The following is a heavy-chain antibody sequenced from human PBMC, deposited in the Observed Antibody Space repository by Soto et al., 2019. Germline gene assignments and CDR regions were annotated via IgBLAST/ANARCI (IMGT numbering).Heavy chain of an antibody. D-gene: IGHD3-10*01. CDR1: GFTFSRYS. V-gene: IGHV3-21*01. CDR3: ARESSITMVRGVPLDY. J-gene: IGHJ4*02. Sequence: GSLILYCATSGFTFSRYSMNWVRQAPGKGLEWVSSISSSSSYIYYADSVKGRFTISRDNAKNSLYLQMNSLRAEDTAVYYCARESSITMVRGVPLDYWGQGTLVPVSS. CDR2: ISSSSSYI.